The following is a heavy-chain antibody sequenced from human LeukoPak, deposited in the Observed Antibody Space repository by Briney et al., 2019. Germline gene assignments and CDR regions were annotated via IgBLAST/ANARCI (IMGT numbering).Heavy chain of an antibody. Sequence: GGSLRLSCAASGLTFSKYSMTWVRQAPGKGLEWVSYISSSSSTIYYADSVKGRFTISRDNAKNSLYLQMNSLRAEDTAVYYCAREDSGSYSYYYYYYMDVWGKGTTVTVSS. CDR2: ISSSSSTI. CDR1: GLTFSKYS. CDR3: AREDSGSYSYYYYYYMDV. V-gene: IGHV3-48*01. D-gene: IGHD1-26*01. J-gene: IGHJ6*03.